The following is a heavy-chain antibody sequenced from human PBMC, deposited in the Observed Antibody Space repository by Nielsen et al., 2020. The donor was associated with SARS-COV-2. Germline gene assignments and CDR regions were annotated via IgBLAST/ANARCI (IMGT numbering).Heavy chain of an antibody. CDR1: GGSVSSSSYY. V-gene: IGHV4-39*07. CDR2: IYYSGNT. Sequence: SETLSLTCTVSGGSVSSSSYYWGWIRQPPGKGLEWIGIIYYSGNTYYNPSLKSRVTISVDTSKNQFSLKLSSVSAADTAVYYCARADYYYYGMDVWGQGTTVTVSS. J-gene: IGHJ6*02. CDR3: ARADYYYYGMDV.